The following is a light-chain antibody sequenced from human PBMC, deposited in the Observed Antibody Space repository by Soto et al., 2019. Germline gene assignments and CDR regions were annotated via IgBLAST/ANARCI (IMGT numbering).Light chain of an antibody. J-gene: IGLJ2*01. V-gene: IGLV1-44*01. Sequence: QPVLTQPPSASGTPGQRVSISCSGSSSNIKFNPVKWYQQLPGTAPKLLIYSTDHRPSGVPDRFSGSRSGTSASLAISGLQSEDEADYFCAAWDDSLGRVVFGGGTKVTVL. CDR2: STD. CDR3: AAWDDSLGRVV. CDR1: SSNIKFNP.